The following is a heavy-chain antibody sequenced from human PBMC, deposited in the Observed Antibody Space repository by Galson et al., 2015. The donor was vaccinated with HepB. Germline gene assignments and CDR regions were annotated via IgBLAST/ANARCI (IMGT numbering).Heavy chain of an antibody. CDR1: GVTFSDYH. J-gene: IGHJ5*02. Sequence: SLRLSCAVSGVTFSDYHMGWIRQVPGKGPEYISYIGGSGPEIGYADSVKGRFTVSRDNAKNSLYLQMNSLRADDTAVYYCVRYPRFPDAWGQGTLVTVSS. CDR2: IGGSGPEI. CDR3: VRYPRFPDA. V-gene: IGHV3-11*01.